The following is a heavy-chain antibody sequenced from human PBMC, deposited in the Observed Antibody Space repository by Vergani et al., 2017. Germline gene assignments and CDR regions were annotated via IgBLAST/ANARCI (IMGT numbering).Heavy chain of an antibody. J-gene: IGHJ6*03. Sequence: QVQLVESGGGVVQPGRSLRLSCAASRFTFSSYTMHWVRQAPGKGLEWVAVISYDGSNKYYADSVKGRFTISRDNSKNTLYLKMNSLRAEDTAVYYCARDSRDGYKDYYYYMDVWGKGTTVTVSS. CDR3: ARDSRDGYKDYYYYMDV. D-gene: IGHD5-24*01. CDR2: ISYDGSNK. CDR1: RFTFSSYT. V-gene: IGHV3-30-3*01.